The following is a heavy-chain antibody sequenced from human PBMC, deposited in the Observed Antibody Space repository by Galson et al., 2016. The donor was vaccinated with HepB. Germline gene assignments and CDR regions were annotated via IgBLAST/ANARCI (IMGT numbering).Heavy chain of an antibody. D-gene: IGHD6-13*01. J-gene: IGHJ6*04. CDR3: AREPGYSSSGYYGMDV. V-gene: IGHV4-59*01. CDR2: IYYSGST. Sequence: SETLSLTCAVSGASISNYYWSWIRQPPGKGLEWIGYIYYSGSTNYNPSLKSRVTISVDTSKNQFSLKLSSVTAADTAVYYCAREPGYSSSGYYGMDVWGKGTPVTVSS. CDR1: GASISNYY.